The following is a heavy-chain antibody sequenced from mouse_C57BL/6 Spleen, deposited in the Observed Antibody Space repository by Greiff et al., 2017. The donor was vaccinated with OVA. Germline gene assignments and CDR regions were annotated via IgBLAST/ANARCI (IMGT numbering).Heavy chain of an antibody. V-gene: IGHV7-3*01. CDR3: ARSSPAVVGYFDD. J-gene: IGHJ2*01. Sequence: DVMLVESGGGLVQPGGSLSLSCAASGFTFTDYYMSWVRQPPGTALEWLGFIRNKANGYTTEYSASVKGRFTISSANSQSILYLHMNALRAEDSATYYCARSSPAVVGYFDDWGKGTTLTVSS. CDR1: GFTFTDYY. D-gene: IGHD1-1*01. CDR2: IRNKANGYTT.